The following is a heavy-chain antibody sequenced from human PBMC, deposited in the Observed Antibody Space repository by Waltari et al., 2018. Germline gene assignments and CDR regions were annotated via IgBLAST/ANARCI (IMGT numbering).Heavy chain of an antibody. J-gene: IGHJ6*02. D-gene: IGHD3-22*01. Sequence: EVQVLESGGDLVQPGGSLRLSCAASGFRFRTYGMSWARQGPGKGLEWVSGIHNDGSRTYYVDSVKGRFTISRDNSKNTMSLQMNSLRAEDTAIYYCVKGIWTSAASYYAGLDVWGQGTTVTVSS. CDR2: IHNDGSRT. V-gene: IGHV3-23*03. CDR1: GFRFRTYG. CDR3: VKGIWTSAASYYAGLDV.